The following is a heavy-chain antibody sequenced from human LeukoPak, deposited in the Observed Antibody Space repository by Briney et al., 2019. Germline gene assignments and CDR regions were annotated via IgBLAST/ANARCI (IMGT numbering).Heavy chain of an antibody. CDR2: INPSGGST. Sequence: GASVKVSCKASGYTFTSYYMHWVRQAPGQGLEWMGIINPSGGSTSYAQKFQGRVTITRDTSANTIYMELSSLRSEDTAVYYCARDPSRIGVVTAWFDPWGQGTLVAVSS. CDR1: GYTFTSYY. V-gene: IGHV1-46*01. J-gene: IGHJ5*02. D-gene: IGHD2-21*02. CDR3: ARDPSRIGVVTAWFDP.